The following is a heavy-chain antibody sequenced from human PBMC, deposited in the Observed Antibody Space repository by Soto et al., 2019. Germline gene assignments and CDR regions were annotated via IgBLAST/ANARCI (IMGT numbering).Heavy chain of an antibody. Sequence: SETLSLTCTVFTDSNNFSNSYWGWIRQPPGEGLQWIGSSSYNGGTFFNPSLKGRVDISIDASKRQSSLQVTSVTAADSAVYYCARHRIEVVWRGFDCWGQGRPVTVSS. V-gene: IGHV4-39*01. J-gene: IGHJ4*02. CDR1: TDSNNFSNSY. CDR3: ARHRIEVVWRGFDC. D-gene: IGHD1-1*01. CDR2: SSYNGGT.